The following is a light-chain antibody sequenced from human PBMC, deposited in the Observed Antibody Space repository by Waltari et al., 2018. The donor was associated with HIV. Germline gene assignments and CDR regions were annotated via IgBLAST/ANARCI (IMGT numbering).Light chain of an antibody. CDR3: CSYAGSSFYV. CDR1: SSDVGTYNY. J-gene: IGLJ1*01. V-gene: IGLV2-11*01. Sequence: QSALTQPRSVSGSPGQSVTISSTGTSSDVGTYNYVSWYQQHPGKAPKLILYDVSKRPSGVPYRFSGSKSGNTASLTISGLRVEDEVDYDCCSYAGSSFYVFGTGTQVTVL. CDR2: DVS.